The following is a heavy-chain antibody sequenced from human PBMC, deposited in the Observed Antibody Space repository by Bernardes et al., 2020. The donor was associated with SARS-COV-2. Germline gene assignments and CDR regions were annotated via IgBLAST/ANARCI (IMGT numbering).Heavy chain of an antibody. CDR2: INANGGTK. CDR3: ATGYCGSTRCPLLDV. Sequence: VGSLRLSCAASGFTFSSYAINWVRQAPGKGLEWVAAINANGGTKYYADSVQGRFTISRDNSKNTVNLQMSSLRADDTAIYYCATGYCGSTRCPLLDVWG. J-gene: IGHJ6*02. V-gene: IGHV3-23*01. D-gene: IGHD2-2*01. CDR1: GFTFSSYA.